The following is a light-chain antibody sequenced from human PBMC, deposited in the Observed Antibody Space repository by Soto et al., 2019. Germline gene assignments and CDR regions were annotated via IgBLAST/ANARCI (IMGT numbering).Light chain of an antibody. CDR2: KAS. V-gene: IGKV1-5*03. J-gene: IGKJ2*01. Sequence: DIQMTQSPSTLSASVGDRVTITCRASQSISSWLAWYQQKPGKAPKLLIYKASSLESGVPSRFSGSGSGTEFTLTISSLQPDDFATYYCQQYNSYPYTSGQGTKPEIK. CDR1: QSISSW. CDR3: QQYNSYPYT.